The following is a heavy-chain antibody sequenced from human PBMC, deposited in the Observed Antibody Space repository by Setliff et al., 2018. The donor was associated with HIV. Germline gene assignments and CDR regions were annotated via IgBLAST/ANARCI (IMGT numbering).Heavy chain of an antibody. CDR1: GYTFTSYA. J-gene: IGHJ6*03. Sequence: GASVKVSCKASGYTFTSYAMHWVRQAPGQRLEWMGWINAGNGNTKYSRKFQGRVTITRDTSASTAYMELSRLRSDDTAVYYCARDGGYYYYMDVWGKGTTVTVSS. CDR3: ARDGGYYYYMDV. CDR2: INAGNGNT. D-gene: IGHD3-10*01. V-gene: IGHV1-3*01.